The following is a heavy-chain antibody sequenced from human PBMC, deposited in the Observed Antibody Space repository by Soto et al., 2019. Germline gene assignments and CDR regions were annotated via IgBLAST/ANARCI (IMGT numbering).Heavy chain of an antibody. J-gene: IGHJ4*02. V-gene: IGHV4-39*01. CDR3: ARGDVAARLAN. CDR2: IYYSGST. D-gene: IGHD2-15*01. CDR1: GGSISSSSYY. Sequence: SETLSLTCTVSGGSISSSSYYWGWIRQPPGKGLEWIGSIYYSGSTYYNPSLKSRVTISVDTSKNQFSLKLTSVTAADTAMYYCARGDVAARLANWGLGTLVTVSS.